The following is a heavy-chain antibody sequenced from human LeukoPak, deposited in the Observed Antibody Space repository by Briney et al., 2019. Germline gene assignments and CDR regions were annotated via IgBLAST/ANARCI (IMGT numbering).Heavy chain of an antibody. J-gene: IGHJ4*02. CDR1: GFTFRTSW. CDR3: ARPGPYCGADCSFDS. V-gene: IGHV3-74*03. Sequence: SGGSLRLSCAASGFTFRTSWMHWVRQAPGKGLVWVSRINSDGSFKTYADSVKGRFTISRDNAKKTLYLQMNSLSAEDTAVYFCARPGPYCGADCSFDSWGQGTLVTVSS. CDR2: INSDGSFK. D-gene: IGHD2-21*02.